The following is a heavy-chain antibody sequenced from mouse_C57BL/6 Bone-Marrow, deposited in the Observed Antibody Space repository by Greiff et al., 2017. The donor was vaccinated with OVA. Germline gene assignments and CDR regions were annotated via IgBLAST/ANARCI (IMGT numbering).Heavy chain of an antibody. V-gene: IGHV1-81*01. J-gene: IGHJ3*01. D-gene: IGHD1-1*01. CDR1: GYTFTSYG. Sequence: VQLQQSGAELARPGASVKLSCKASGYTFTSYGISWVKQRTGQGLEWIGEIYPRSGNTYSNEKFKGKATLTADKSSSTAYMELRSLTSEDSAVYFCARQERSSWFAYWGQGTLVTVSA. CDR3: ARQERSSWFAY. CDR2: IYPRSGNT.